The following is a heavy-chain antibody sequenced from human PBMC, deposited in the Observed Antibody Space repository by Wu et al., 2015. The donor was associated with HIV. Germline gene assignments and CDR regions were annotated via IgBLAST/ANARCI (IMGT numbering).Heavy chain of an antibody. J-gene: IGHJ5*02. CDR2: ITPMFGTA. Sequence: QAQLVQSAGELKKPGASVRVSCKASGYNFGSYGINWVRQTPGQGLEWMGWITPMFGTADHARKFRGRIKITADEASNTVYVEIFNLGREDTATYFCYRRQQLLDQWGHGT. V-gene: IGHV1-69*13. D-gene: IGHD1-1*01. CDR3: YRRQQLLDQ. CDR1: GYNFGSYG.